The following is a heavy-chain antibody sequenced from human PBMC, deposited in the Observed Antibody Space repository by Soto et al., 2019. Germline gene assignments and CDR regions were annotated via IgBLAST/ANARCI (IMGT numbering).Heavy chain of an antibody. Sequence: LSLTCTVSGASVNSASFYWSWIRQPPGMGLEWVGSIFYTGTSNYNPSLKSRATMSLDTSKNQFPLKLSSVTAADTAVYYCARDRGITFGGVIVIREYYFDYWGQGTLVTVSS. CDR3: ARDRGITFGGVIVIREYYFDY. J-gene: IGHJ4*02. D-gene: IGHD3-16*02. V-gene: IGHV4-61*01. CDR1: GASVNSASFY. CDR2: IFYTGTS.